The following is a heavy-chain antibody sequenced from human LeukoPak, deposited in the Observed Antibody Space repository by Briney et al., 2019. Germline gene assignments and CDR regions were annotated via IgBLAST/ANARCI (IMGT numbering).Heavy chain of an antibody. J-gene: IGHJ6*03. CDR3: ARHGNCDGYYYYYYMDV. Sequence: PGGSLRLSCAASGFTFSSYSMSWIRQPPGKGLEWIGEINHSGSTNYNPSLKSRVTISVDTSKNQFSLKPSSVTAADTAVYYCARHGNCDGYYYYYYMDVWGKGTTVTISS. CDR2: INHSGST. V-gene: IGHV4-34*01. D-gene: IGHD1-1*01. CDR1: GFTFSSYS.